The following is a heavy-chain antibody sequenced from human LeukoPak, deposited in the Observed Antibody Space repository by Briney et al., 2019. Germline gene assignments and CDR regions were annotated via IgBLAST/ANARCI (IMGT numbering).Heavy chain of an antibody. J-gene: IGHJ4*02. CDR3: AISFNVDTAIPDY. CDR2: ISGSGGST. CDR1: GFTFSSYA. D-gene: IGHD5-18*01. V-gene: IGHV3-23*01. Sequence: PGGSLRLSCAASGFTFSSYAMSWVRQAPGKGLEWVSAISGSGGSTYYADSVKGRFTISRDNSKNTLYLQMNSLRAEDTAVYYCAISFNVDTAIPDYWGQGTLVTVSS.